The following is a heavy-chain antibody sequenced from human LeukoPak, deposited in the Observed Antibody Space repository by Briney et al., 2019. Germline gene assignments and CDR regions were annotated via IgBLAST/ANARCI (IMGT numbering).Heavy chain of an antibody. D-gene: IGHD3-9*01. Sequence: ASVKVSCKATGGTFTNYAVSWVRQAPGQGLEWMGRIIVTLGTPNYAQKFQGRVAITADKSTSTVYMELSSLRSEDTAVYYCARAVDDDLAGYYWGDWFDPWGQGTLVTVSS. CDR1: GGTFTNYA. J-gene: IGHJ5*02. CDR2: IIVTLGTP. CDR3: ARAVDDDLAGYYWGDWFDP. V-gene: IGHV1-69*04.